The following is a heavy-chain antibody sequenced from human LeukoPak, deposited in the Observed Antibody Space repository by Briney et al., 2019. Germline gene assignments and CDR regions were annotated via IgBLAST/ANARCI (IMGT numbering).Heavy chain of an antibody. V-gene: IGHV4-39*07. CDR3: ARERADYGDYSAYYYYGMDV. CDR2: IYYSGST. J-gene: IGHJ6*02. Sequence: PSETLSLTCTVSGGSISSSSYYWGWIRQPPGKGLEWIGSIYYSGSTYYNPSLKSRVTISVDTSKNQFSLKLSSVTAADTAVYYCARERADYGDYSAYYYYGMDVWGQGTTVTVSS. D-gene: IGHD4-17*01. CDR1: GGSISSSSYY.